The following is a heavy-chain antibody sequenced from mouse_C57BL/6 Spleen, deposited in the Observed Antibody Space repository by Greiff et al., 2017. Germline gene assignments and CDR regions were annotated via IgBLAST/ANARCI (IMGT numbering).Heavy chain of an antibody. D-gene: IGHD4-1*01. Sequence: QVQLQQPGAELVKPGASVKLSCKASGYTFTSYWMQWVKQRPGQGLEWIGEIDPSDSYTNYNQKFKGKATLTVDTSSSTAYMQLSSLTSEDSAVYYGAREGELGRAYWGQGTLVTVSA. CDR3: AREGELGRAY. CDR1: GYTFTSYW. V-gene: IGHV1-50*01. CDR2: IDPSDSYT. J-gene: IGHJ3*01.